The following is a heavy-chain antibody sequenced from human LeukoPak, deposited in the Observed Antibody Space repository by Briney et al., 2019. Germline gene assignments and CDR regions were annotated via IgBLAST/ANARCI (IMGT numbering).Heavy chain of an antibody. D-gene: IGHD6-13*01. V-gene: IGHV4-59*01. CDR2: IYYSGST. CDR3: ARGPTGYSSTGWFDP. J-gene: IGHJ5*02. CDR1: GGSISSYY. Sequence: PSETLSLACTVSGGSISSYYWSWIRQPPGKGLEWIGYIYYSGSTNYNPSLKSRVTISLDRSRNQFSLKLRSVTAADTAVYYCARGPTGYSSTGWFDPWGQGTLVTVPS.